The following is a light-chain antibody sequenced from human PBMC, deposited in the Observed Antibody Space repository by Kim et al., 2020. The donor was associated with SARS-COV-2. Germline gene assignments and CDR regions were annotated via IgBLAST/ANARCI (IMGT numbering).Light chain of an antibody. CDR3: QQYDNWPLT. J-gene: IGKJ4*02. CDR2: GAS. V-gene: IGKV3-15*01. Sequence: PGETATLSCRASQNVRTNVAWYQQKPGQAPRLLIYGASTTAAGIPARFSGSGSGTEFTLTIDSLQSEESAVYFCQQYDNWPLTFGGGTKVDIK. CDR1: QNVRTN.